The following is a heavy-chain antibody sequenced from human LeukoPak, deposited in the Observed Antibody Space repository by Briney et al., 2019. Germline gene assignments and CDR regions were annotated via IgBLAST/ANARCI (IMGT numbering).Heavy chain of an antibody. CDR1: GGSISSYY. V-gene: IGHV4-59*01. D-gene: IGHD6-13*01. Sequence: SETLSLTCTVSGGSISSYYWSWIRQPPGKGLEWIGYIYYSGSTNYNPSLKSRVTISVDTSKNQFSLKLSSVTAADTAVYYCARGGSSWYNCYFDLWGRGTLVTVSS. CDR2: IYYSGST. CDR3: ARGGSSWYNCYFDL. J-gene: IGHJ2*01.